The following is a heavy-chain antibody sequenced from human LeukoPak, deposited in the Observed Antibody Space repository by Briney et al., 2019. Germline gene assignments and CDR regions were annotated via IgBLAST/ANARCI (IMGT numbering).Heavy chain of an antibody. J-gene: IGHJ3*02. V-gene: IGHV1-46*01. CDR3: ARDLCSNYVSWRPCDNAFDI. CDR2: INPSGGST. Sequence: ASVKVSCKASGYTFTSYYMHWVRQAPGQGLEWMGIINPSGGSTSYAQKFQGRVTMTRDTSTSTVYMELSSLRSEDTAVYYCARDLCSNYVSWRPCDNAFDIWGQGTMVTVSS. CDR1: GYTFTSYY. D-gene: IGHD4-11*01.